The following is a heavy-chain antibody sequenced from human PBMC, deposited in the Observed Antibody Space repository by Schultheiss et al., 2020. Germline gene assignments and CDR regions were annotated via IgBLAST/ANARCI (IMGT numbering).Heavy chain of an antibody. Sequence: GGSLRLSCAASEFNFGSSAMHWVRRPPGKGLEWVAVISYDGSKKYYADSVRGRFTISRDNSKNMLYLQMNSLRAEDTAVYYCAKGAIAAAGRNWFDPWGQGTLVTVSS. D-gene: IGHD6-13*01. V-gene: IGHV3-30-3*01. J-gene: IGHJ5*02. CDR2: ISYDGSKK. CDR1: EFNFGSSA. CDR3: AKGAIAAAGRNWFDP.